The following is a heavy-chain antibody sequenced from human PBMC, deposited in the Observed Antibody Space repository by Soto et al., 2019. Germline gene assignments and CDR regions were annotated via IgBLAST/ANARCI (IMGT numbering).Heavy chain of an antibody. CDR1: GGSISSYY. V-gene: IGHV4-59*01. D-gene: IGHD2-2*01. CDR3: VHRLVNPDMLDH. CDR2: IYYSGST. Sequence: LSLTCTVSGGSISSYYWSWIRQPPGKGLEWIGYIYYSGSTNYNPSLKSRVTITKDTSKNQVVLTMTNMDPVDTATYYCVHRLVNPDMLDHWGQGTLVTVSS. J-gene: IGHJ4*02.